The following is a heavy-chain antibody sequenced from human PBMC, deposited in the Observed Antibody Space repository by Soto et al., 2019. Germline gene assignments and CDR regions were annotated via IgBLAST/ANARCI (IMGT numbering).Heavy chain of an antibody. CDR1: GFTFSSYA. J-gene: IGHJ6*02. Sequence: EVQLLESGGGLVQPGGSLRLSCAASGFTFSSYAMSWVRQAPGKGLEWVSVIRSSGDRTYYADSVKGRFTISRDNSKNTMYMQMNSMRAEDTAVYYCAKQQGPGNQYYYAMDVWGQGTPVTVSS. CDR3: AKQQGPGNQYYYAMDV. CDR2: IRSSGDRT. V-gene: IGHV3-23*01. D-gene: IGHD2-2*01.